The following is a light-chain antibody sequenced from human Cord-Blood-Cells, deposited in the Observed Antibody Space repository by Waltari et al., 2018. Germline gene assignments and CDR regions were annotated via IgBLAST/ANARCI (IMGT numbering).Light chain of an antibody. Sequence: DIQMTPSPSSLSASVGDRVTITCQASQDISNYLNWYQQKPRKAPKLLIYDASNLEKGVTARVSGSGAGTDFTFSISSLQPEDIATYYCQQYDNLLTFGGGTKVEIK. CDR1: QDISNY. CDR2: DAS. V-gene: IGKV1-33*01. CDR3: QQYDNLLT. J-gene: IGKJ4*02.